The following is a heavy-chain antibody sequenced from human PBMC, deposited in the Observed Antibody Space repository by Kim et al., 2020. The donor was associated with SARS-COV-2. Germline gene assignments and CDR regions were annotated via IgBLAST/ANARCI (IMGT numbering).Heavy chain of an antibody. D-gene: IGHD3-22*01. V-gene: IGHV3-30*02. J-gene: IGHJ4*02. Sequence: ADVVAGRFTISRDTSKSTLDVQMTSLRVEDTAVYYCAKDPRSDTDGYYFDYWGQGTLVSVSS. CDR3: AKDPRSDTDGYYFDY.